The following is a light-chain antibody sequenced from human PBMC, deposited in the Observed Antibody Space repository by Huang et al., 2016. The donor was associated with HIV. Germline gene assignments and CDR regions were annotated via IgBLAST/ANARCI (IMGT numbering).Light chain of an antibody. CDR2: VGS. CDR3: MEALQTPYT. CDR1: QSIRHRNGLNY. Sequence: VVMTQYPLSLPVPPGEPASISCRSSQSIRHRNGLNYLDWYLQKPGQSPQLLIHVGSSRASGIPVRFSGGGSGTDFSLNISRVEAEDAGIYYCMEALQTPYTFGQGTKLEI. J-gene: IGKJ2*01. V-gene: IGKV2-28*01.